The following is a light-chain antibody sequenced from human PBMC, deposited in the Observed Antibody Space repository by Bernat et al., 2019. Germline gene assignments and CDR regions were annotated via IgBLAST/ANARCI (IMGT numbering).Light chain of an antibody. V-gene: IGLV2-14*01. CDR3: SSYTSSRTHV. J-gene: IGLJ1*01. CDR1: SSDVGGYKH. Sequence: HSALTQPASVSGSPGQSITISCTGTSSDVGGYKHVSWYQQHPGKGPKLMIYEVTNRPSGVSNRFSGSKYGNTASLTISGLQAEDEAEYYCSSYTSSRTHVFGTGTKVTVL. CDR2: EVT.